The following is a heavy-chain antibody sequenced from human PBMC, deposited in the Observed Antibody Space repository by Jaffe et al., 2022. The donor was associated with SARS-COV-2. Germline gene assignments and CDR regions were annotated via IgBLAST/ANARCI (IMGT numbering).Heavy chain of an antibody. CDR2: INAGNGNT. CDR1: GYTFTSYA. V-gene: IGHV1-3*01. CDR3: ARDYDILTGYYSVGDY. J-gene: IGHJ4*02. Sequence: QVQLVQSGAEVKKPGASVKVSCKASGYTFTSYAMHWVRQAPGQRLEWMGWINAGNGNTKYSQKFQGRVTITRDTSASTAYMELSSLRSEDTAVYYCARDYDILTGYYSVGDYWGQGTLVTVSS. D-gene: IGHD3-9*01.